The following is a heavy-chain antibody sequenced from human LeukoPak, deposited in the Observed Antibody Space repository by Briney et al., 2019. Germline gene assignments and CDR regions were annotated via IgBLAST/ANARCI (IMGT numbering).Heavy chain of an antibody. CDR1: GGSFSGYY. CDR3: ARGGYDFWSGYYGSRKGGFDY. D-gene: IGHD3-3*01. V-gene: IGHV4-34*01. CDR2: INHSGST. J-gene: IGHJ4*02. Sequence: SETLSLTCAVYGGSFSGYYWSWIRQPPGKGLEWIGEINHSGSTNYNPSLKSRVTISVDTSKNQISLKLSSVTAADTAVYYCARGGYDFWSGYYGSRKGGFDYWGQGTLVTVSS.